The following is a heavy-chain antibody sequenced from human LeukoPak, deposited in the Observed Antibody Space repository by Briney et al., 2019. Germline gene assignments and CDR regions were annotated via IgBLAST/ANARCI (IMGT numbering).Heavy chain of an antibody. Sequence: GGSLRLSCAASGFTFSSYAMSWVRQAPGKGLEWVSAISGSGGSTYYADSVKGRFTISRDNSRNTLYLQMNSLRAEDTAVYYCAKDQYRDSSGWFFDYWGQGTLVTVSS. CDR3: AKDQYRDSSGWFFDY. J-gene: IGHJ4*02. V-gene: IGHV3-23*01. CDR1: GFTFSSYA. CDR2: ISGSGGST. D-gene: IGHD6-19*01.